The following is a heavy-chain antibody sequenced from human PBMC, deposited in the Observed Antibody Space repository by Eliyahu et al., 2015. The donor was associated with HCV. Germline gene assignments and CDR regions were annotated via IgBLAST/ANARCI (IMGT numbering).Heavy chain of an antibody. Sequence: EVQLVESGGGLVQPGRSLRLSCAASGFTFGXYAMHWVRQAPGKGLEWVXGXSRHSVTIGYADSVKGRFTISRDNAKNSVYLQMNSLRPEDTAVYYCAKGEGAVVVIATPFDYWGQGTLVTVSS. CDR2: XSRHSVTI. J-gene: IGHJ4*02. CDR1: GFTFGXYA. D-gene: IGHD2-15*01. V-gene: IGHV3-9*01. CDR3: AKGEGAVVVIATPFDY.